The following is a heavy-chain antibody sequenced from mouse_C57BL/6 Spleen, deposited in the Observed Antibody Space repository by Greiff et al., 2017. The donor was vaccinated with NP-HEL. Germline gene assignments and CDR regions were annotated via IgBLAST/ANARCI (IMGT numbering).Heavy chain of an antibody. CDR3: AIDWEFFDY. V-gene: IGHV1-62-2*01. J-gene: IGHJ2*01. CDR2: FYPGSGSI. D-gene: IGHD4-1*01. Sequence: QVQLQQSGAELVKPGASVKLSCKASGYTFTEYTIHWVKQRSGQGLEWIGWFYPGSGSIKYNEKFKGKATLTVDKSSSTAYMQLSSLTSEDSAVYYCAIDWEFFDYWGQGTTLTVSS. CDR1: GYTFTEYT.